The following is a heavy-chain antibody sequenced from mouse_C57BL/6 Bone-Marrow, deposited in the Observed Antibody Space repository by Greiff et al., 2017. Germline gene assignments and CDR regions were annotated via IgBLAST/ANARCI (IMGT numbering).Heavy chain of an antibody. Sequence: EVKLMESGGDLVKPGGSLKLSCAASGFTFSSYGMSWVRQTPDKRLEWVATISSGGSYTYYPASVKGRFTISRDNAKNTLYLKMSSLKSEDTAMYDCARQGYDYLDYWGQGTTLTVSS. CDR3: ARQGYDYLDY. V-gene: IGHV5-6*01. D-gene: IGHD2-3*01. CDR2: ISSGGSYT. J-gene: IGHJ2*01. CDR1: GFTFSSYG.